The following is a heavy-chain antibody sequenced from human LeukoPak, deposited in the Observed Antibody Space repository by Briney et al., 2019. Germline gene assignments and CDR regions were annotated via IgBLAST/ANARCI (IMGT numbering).Heavy chain of an antibody. CDR1: GYTFTSYY. CDR2: INPSGGST. J-gene: IGHJ4*02. CDR3: ARDDSSGWYTFDY. D-gene: IGHD6-19*01. V-gene: IGHV1-46*01. Sequence: ASVKDSCKASGYTFTSYYMHWVRQAPGQGLEWMGIINPSGGSTSYAQKFKGRVTMTRDTSTSTVYMELSSLRSEDTAVYYCARDDSSGWYTFDYWGQGTLVTVSS.